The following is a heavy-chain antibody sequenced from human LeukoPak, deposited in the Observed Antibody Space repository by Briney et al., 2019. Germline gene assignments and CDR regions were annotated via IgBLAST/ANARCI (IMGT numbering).Heavy chain of an antibody. CDR2: ISVSGATT. Sequence: PGGSLRLSCAASGFTFTNYVMTWVRQAPGKGLEWISTISVSGATTYYADSVQGRFTISSDNSKNTLSLRMNNLRAEDSAIYYCTSRKEYSASSVYYWGQGTLVTVSS. J-gene: IGHJ4*02. CDR1: GFTFTNYV. D-gene: IGHD6-6*01. CDR3: TSRKEYSASSVYY. V-gene: IGHV3-23*01.